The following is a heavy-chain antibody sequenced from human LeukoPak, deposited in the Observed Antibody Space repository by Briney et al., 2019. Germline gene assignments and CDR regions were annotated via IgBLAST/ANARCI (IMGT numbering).Heavy chain of an antibody. D-gene: IGHD2-15*01. CDR2: TYYRSKWYN. V-gene: IGHV6-1*01. CDR1: GDSVSSHSAA. J-gene: IGHJ5*02. Sequence: SQTLSLTFAISGDSVSSHSAAWNWIRQSPSRGLEWLGSTYYRSKWYNDYAVSVKSRITINPDTSKNQFSLQLNSVTPEDTAVYFCAANLGYCSGGSCFSWFDPWGQGTLVTVSS. CDR3: AANLGYCSGGSCFSWFDP.